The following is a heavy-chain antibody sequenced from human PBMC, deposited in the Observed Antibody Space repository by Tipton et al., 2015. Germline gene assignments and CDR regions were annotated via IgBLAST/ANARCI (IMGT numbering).Heavy chain of an antibody. Sequence: TLSLTCVVSGDSISSTNWWNWIRQSPGKGLEWIGEMHHSGSSHYNPSLRSRVTMSVDTSKNQFSLKLTSVTAADTAVYYCARGGNNWFDPWGQGTLVTVSS. CDR2: MHHSGSS. CDR1: GDSISSTNW. D-gene: IGHD2-15*01. CDR3: ARGGNNWFDP. J-gene: IGHJ5*02. V-gene: IGHV4-4*02.